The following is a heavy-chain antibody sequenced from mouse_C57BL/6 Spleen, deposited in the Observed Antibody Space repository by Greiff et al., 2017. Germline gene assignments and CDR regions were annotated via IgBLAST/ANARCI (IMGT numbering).Heavy chain of an antibody. D-gene: IGHD1-1*01. CDR3: ARLGGSVAMDY. CDR1: GYTFTSYW. Sequence: QVQLQQPGAELVRPGSSVKLSCKASGYTFTSYWMDWVKQRPGQGLEWIGNIYPSDSETHYNPKFKDKATLTVDKSYSTAYMPLSRLTSEDCAVYYCARLGGSVAMDYWGQGTSDTVSS. CDR2: IYPSDSET. V-gene: IGHV1-61*01. J-gene: IGHJ4*01.